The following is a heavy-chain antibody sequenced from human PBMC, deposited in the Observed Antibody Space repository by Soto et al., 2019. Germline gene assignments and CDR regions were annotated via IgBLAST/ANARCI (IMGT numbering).Heavy chain of an antibody. D-gene: IGHD3-22*01. CDR2: MNPSGNT. CDR1: GYTFTSYD. J-gene: IGHJ4*02. CDR3: VPYLFDSSGYPRDY. V-gene: IGHV1-8*01. Sequence: QVQLVQSGPEVKKPGASVKVSCKTSGYTFTSYDINWVRQATGQGLEWMGWMNPSGNTGYAQKFQGRVTMIRNISISIAYMELSILRLEDTSLFHCVPYLFDSSGYPRDYWGQGTLVTVSS.